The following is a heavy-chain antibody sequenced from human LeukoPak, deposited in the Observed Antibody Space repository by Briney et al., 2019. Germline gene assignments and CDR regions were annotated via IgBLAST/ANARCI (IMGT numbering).Heavy chain of an antibody. Sequence: SETLSLTCTVSGGSISSYYWSWIRQPPGKGLEWIGYIYYSGSTNYNPSLKSRVTISVDTSKNQFSLKLSSVTAADTAVYYCARRLVTWELLGWLNAFDIRGQGTMVTVSS. D-gene: IGHD1-26*01. CDR2: IYYSGST. CDR1: GGSISSYY. V-gene: IGHV4-59*08. J-gene: IGHJ3*02. CDR3: ARRLVTWELLGWLNAFDI.